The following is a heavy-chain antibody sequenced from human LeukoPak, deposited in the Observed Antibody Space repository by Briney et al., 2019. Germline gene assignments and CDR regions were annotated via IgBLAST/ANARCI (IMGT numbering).Heavy chain of an antibody. D-gene: IGHD3-22*01. V-gene: IGHV4-4*07. CDR2: IYTSGST. CDR3: ARDRDYYDSSGYYWYFDL. CDR1: GGSISSYY. Sequence: SSETLSLTCTVSGGSISSYYWSRIRQPAGKGLEWIGRIYTSGSTNYNPSLKSRVTMSVDTSKNQFSLKLSSVTAADTAVYYCARDRDYYDSSGYYWYFDLWGRGTLVTVSS. J-gene: IGHJ2*01.